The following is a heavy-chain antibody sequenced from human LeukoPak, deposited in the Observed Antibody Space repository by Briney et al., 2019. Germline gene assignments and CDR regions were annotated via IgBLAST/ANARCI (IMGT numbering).Heavy chain of an antibody. J-gene: IGHJ5*02. CDR3: ARDYDSSGSPHGWFDP. CDR2: INPNSGGT. Sequence: ASVKVSCKASGYTFTGYYMHWVRQAPGQGLEWMGWINPNSGGTNYAQKFQGRVTMTRDTPISTAYMELSRLRSDDTAVYYCARDYDSSGSPHGWFDPWGQGTLVTVSS. V-gene: IGHV1-2*02. CDR1: GYTFTGYY. D-gene: IGHD3-22*01.